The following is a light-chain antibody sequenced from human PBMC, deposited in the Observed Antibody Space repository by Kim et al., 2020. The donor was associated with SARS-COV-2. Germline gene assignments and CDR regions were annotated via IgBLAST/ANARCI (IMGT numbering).Light chain of an antibody. J-gene: IGLJ3*02. CDR3: CSYAGSSTFVV. V-gene: IGLV2-23*02. Sequence: QSITFSCTGTSRDVGNYNLVSWYQQRPGKAPKLIIFEVSKRPSGVSNRFSGSKSGDTASLTISGLQAEDESDYYCCSYAGSSTFVVFGGGTQLTVL. CDR2: EVS. CDR1: SRDVGNYNL.